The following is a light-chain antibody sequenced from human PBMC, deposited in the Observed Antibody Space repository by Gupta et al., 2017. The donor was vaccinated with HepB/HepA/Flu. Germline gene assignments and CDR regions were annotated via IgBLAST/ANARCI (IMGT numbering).Light chain of an antibody. CDR1: QDVNRW. CDR2: AAS. Sequence: DIQMIESTSSVSASVGDRGTITCRASQDVNRWLAWYQQKPGRAPKLLIYAASILQIGVPPRFSGSGSGTDFTLTISGLQPEDFATYFCQQANSLPRTFGGGTKVEIK. CDR3: QQANSLPRT. V-gene: IGKV1-12*01. J-gene: IGKJ4*01.